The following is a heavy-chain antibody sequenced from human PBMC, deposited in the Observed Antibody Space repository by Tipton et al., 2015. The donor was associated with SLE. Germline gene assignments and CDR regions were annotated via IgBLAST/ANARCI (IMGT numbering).Heavy chain of an antibody. Sequence: LRLSCAVYGGSFSGYYWSWIRQPPGKGLEWIGEINHSGSTNYNPSLKSRVTISVDTSKNQFSLKLSSVTAADTAVYYCAGVDYYGSGTKGPFDYWGQGTLVTVSS. D-gene: IGHD3-10*01. CDR2: INHSGST. V-gene: IGHV4-34*01. CDR1: GGSFSGYY. CDR3: AGVDYYGSGTKGPFDY. J-gene: IGHJ4*02.